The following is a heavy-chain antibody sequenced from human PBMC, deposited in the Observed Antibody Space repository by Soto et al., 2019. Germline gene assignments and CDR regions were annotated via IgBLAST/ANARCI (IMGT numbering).Heavy chain of an antibody. CDR2: IYHSGST. CDR3: ARTRLHSSPFDY. CDR1: GGSISSSNW. V-gene: IGHV4-4*02. J-gene: IGHJ4*02. D-gene: IGHD6-13*01. Sequence: QVQLQESGPGLVKPSGTLSLTCAVSGGSISSSNWWSWILQPPGKGLEWIGEIYHSGSTNYNPSLISRVAISVDKSKNPFSLKLSSVAAADSAVYYCARTRLHSSPFDYWGQGTLVTVSS.